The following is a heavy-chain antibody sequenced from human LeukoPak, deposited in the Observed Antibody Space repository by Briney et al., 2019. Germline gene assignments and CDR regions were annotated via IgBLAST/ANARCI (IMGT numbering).Heavy chain of an antibody. V-gene: IGHV3-9*01. Sequence: PGRSLRLSCAASGFTFDDYAMHWVRQAPGKGLKWVSGISWNSGSIGYADSVKGRFTISRDNAKNSLYLQMNSLRAEDTALYYCAKDIWDGSWTFDYWGQGTLVTVSS. CDR2: ISWNSGSI. J-gene: IGHJ4*02. CDR3: AKDIWDGSWTFDY. CDR1: GFTFDDYA. D-gene: IGHD6-13*01.